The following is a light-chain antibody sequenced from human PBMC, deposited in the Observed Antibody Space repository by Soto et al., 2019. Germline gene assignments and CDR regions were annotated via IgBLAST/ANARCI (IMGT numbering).Light chain of an antibody. CDR2: EVN. V-gene: IGLV2-8*01. CDR1: SSDIGSFDY. Sequence: QSALTQPPSASGSPGQSVTISCTGTSSDIGSFDYVSWFQQHPGKAPKLMIYEVNKRPSGVPDRFSGSKSGNTASLTFSGLQIGDEADYYCSSYAGSNTMVFGGGTKLTVL. CDR3: SSYAGSNTMV. J-gene: IGLJ2*01.